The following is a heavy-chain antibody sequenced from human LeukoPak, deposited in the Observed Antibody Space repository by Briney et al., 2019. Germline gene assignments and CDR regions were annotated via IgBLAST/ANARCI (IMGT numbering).Heavy chain of an antibody. CDR1: GGTFSSYA. V-gene: IGHV1-69*13. D-gene: IGHD3-10*01. J-gene: IGHJ4*02. CDR3: ARDHYGSDSEMASDY. CDR2: IIPIFGTA. Sequence: ASVKVSCKASGGTFSSYAISWVRQAPGQGLEWMGGIIPIFGTANYAQKFQDRVTITADESTSTAYMELSSLRSEDTAVYYCARDHYGSDSEMASDYWGQGTLVTVPS.